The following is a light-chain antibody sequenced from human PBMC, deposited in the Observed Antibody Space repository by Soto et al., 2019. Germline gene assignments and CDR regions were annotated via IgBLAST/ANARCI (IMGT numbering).Light chain of an antibody. CDR3: QQYGSSPLFT. J-gene: IGKJ3*01. V-gene: IGKV3-20*01. Sequence: EIVLTQSPGTLSLSPGERATLSCRASQSVSSSYLAWYQQKPGQAPRLLIYGASSRATGIPDRFSGSVCGTDFTLTISRLEPEDLAVYYCQQYGSSPLFTFGPGTKVDIK. CDR1: QSVSSSY. CDR2: GAS.